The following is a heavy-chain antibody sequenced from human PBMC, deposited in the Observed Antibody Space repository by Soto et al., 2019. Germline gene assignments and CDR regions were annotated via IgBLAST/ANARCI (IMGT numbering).Heavy chain of an antibody. CDR3: ATYSRGEGGRGX. CDR1: GGSVTSHH. Sequence: QVQLQESGPGLVKPSETLSLTCSVSGGSVTSHHLSWIRQPPGKGLEWMGDINYDGSTNYSPSLKSRVIMSVDTSNSQFSLRLSSVTAADTAVYYCATYSRGEGGRGXWGXGTXVTVSS. V-gene: IGHV4-59*08. D-gene: IGHD2-21*01. CDR2: INYDGST. J-gene: IGHJ4*02.